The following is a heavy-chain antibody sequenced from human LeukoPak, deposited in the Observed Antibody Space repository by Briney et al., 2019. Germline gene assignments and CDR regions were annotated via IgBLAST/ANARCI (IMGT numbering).Heavy chain of an antibody. CDR3: ARGEGARDGYNYEGPFYFDY. Sequence: SGTLSLTCAVYGGPFSDYYWSWIRQPPGKGLEWIGKINHSGSTNDRPSLKSRVTISIDTSKNQFSLKLKSMTAADTAVYYCARGEGARDGYNYEGPFYFDYWGQGTLVTVSS. CDR1: GGPFSDYY. D-gene: IGHD5-24*01. CDR2: INHSGST. V-gene: IGHV4-34*01. J-gene: IGHJ4*02.